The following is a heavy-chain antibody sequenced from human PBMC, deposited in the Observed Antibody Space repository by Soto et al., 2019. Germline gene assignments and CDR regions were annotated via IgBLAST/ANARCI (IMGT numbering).Heavy chain of an antibody. D-gene: IGHD1-20*01. CDR1: GYSFTSYW. CDR3: ASAYLTGAHYYGMDV. V-gene: IGHV5-51*01. J-gene: IGHJ6*02. CDR2: IYPGDSDT. Sequence: PGESLKISCKGSGYSFTSYWIGWVRQMPGKGLEWMGIIYPGDSDTRYSPSFQGQVTISADKSISTAYLQWSSLKASDTAMYYCASAYLTGAHYYGMDVWGQGTTVTVSS.